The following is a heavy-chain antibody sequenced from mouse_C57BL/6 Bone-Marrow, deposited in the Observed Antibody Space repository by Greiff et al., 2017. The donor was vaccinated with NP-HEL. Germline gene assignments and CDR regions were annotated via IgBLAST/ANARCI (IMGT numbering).Heavy chain of an antibody. D-gene: IGHD1-1*01. CDR1: GYTFTSYW. CDR3: ARSTVVATDYAMDY. Sequence: QVQLQQSGAELVKPGASVKMSCKASGYTFTSYWITWVKQRPGQGLAWIGDIYPGSGSTNYNEKFKSKATLTVDTSSSTAYMQLSSLTSEDSAVYYCARSTVVATDYAMDYWGQGTSVTVSS. CDR2: IYPGSGST. V-gene: IGHV1-55*01. J-gene: IGHJ4*01.